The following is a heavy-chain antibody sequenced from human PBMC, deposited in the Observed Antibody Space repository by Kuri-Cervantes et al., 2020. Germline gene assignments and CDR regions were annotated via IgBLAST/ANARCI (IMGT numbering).Heavy chain of an antibody. CDR1: GFTFSSYA. V-gene: IGHV3-23*01. Sequence: GESLKISCAASGFTFSSYAMSWVRQAPGKGLEWVSAISGSGGSTYYADSVKGRFTISRDNSKNTLYLQMNSLRSDDTAVYYCARADGGGWKTYYFDYWGQGTLVTVSS. CDR2: ISGSGGST. D-gene: IGHD3-16*01. J-gene: IGHJ4*02. CDR3: ARADGGGWKTYYFDY.